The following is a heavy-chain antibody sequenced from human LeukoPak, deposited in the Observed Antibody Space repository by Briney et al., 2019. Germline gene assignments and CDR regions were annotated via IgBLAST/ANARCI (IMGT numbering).Heavy chain of an antibody. D-gene: IGHD6-13*01. CDR2: IRSDGSNK. CDR1: GFTFITYG. V-gene: IGHV3-30*02. J-gene: IGHJ4*02. CDR3: AREEAAAYDY. Sequence: GGSLRLSCAASGFTFITYGMHWVRQAPGKGLNWVAFIRSDGSNKYYADSVKGRFTISRDNSKNTLYLQMNSLRAEDTAVYYCAREEAAAYDYWGQGTLVTVSS.